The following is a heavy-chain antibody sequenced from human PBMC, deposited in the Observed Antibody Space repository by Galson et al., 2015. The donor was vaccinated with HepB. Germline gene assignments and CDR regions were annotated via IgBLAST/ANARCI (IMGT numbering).Heavy chain of an antibody. CDR3: AREDYGDYVKN. J-gene: IGHJ4*02. CDR1: GGSISSGGYY. V-gene: IGHV4-31*03. CDR2: IYYSGST. D-gene: IGHD4-17*01. Sequence: TLSLTCTVSGGSISSGGYYWSWIRQHPGKGLEWIGYIYYSGSTYYNPSLKSRVTISVDTSKNQFSLKLSSVTAADTAVYYCAREDYGDYVKNWGQGTLVTVSS.